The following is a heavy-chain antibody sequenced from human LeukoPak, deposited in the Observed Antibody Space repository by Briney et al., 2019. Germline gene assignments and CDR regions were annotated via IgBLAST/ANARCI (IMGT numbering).Heavy chain of an antibody. Sequence: SVKVSCKASGGTFSSYAISWVRQAPGQGLEWMGGIIPILGTANYAQKFQGRVTITADESTSTAYMELSSLRSEGTAVYYCARSQGEGGYSSSWYVDYWGQGTLVTVSS. CDR1: GGTFSSYA. V-gene: IGHV1-69*01. CDR3: ARSQGEGGYSSSWYVDY. J-gene: IGHJ4*02. CDR2: IIPILGTA. D-gene: IGHD6-13*01.